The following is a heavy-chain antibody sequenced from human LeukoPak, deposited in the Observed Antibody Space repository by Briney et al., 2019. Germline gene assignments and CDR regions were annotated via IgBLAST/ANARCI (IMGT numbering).Heavy chain of an antibody. Sequence: GASVKVSCKVSGYTLTELSMHWVRQAPGKGLEWMGRIIPILGIANYAQKFQGRVTITADKSTSTAYMELSSLRSEDTAVYYCARLNSSSSYLNYYNYYMDVWGKGTTVTVSS. J-gene: IGHJ6*03. D-gene: IGHD6-6*01. CDR1: GYTLTELS. CDR3: ARLNSSSSYLNYYNYYMDV. V-gene: IGHV1-69*02. CDR2: IIPILGIA.